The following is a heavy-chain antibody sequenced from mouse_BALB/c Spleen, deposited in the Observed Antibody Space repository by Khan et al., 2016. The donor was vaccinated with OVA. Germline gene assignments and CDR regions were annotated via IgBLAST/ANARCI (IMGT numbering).Heavy chain of an antibody. CDR2: IIYSGNT. CDR1: GYSITSDYA. V-gene: IGHV3-2*02. J-gene: IGHJ2*01. CDR3: ARVYGGDFDY. Sequence: EVKLEESGPGLVKPSQSLSLTCTVTGYSITSDYAWNWIRQFPGNKLEWMGFIIYSGNTNSNPSLKSRISITRDTSKNQFFLQLNSVTTEDTATYYCARVYGGDFDYWGQGTTLTVSS. D-gene: IGHD1-1*01.